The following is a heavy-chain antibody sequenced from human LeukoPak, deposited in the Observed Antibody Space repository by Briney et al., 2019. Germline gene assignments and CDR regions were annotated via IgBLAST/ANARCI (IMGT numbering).Heavy chain of an antibody. J-gene: IGHJ4*02. CDR2: ISYSGST. D-gene: IGHD3-9*01. CDR1: GGSISGSSYY. Sequence: SETLSFTCSVSGGSISGSSYYWGWIRQPPVKGLEWIGSISYSGSTYYNPSLKSRVTISVDTSRNQFSLKLSSVTAADTAVYYCARWKGYDVLTGYYMFFDYWGQGTLVTVSS. V-gene: IGHV4-39*01. CDR3: ARWKGYDVLTGYYMFFDY.